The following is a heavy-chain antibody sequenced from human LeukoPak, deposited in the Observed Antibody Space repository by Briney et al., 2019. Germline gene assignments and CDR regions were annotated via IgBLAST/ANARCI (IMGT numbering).Heavy chain of an antibody. J-gene: IGHJ5*02. CDR1: GGSISRYY. CDR2: IYYSGST. V-gene: IGHV4-59*01. Sequence: SETLSLTCTVSGGSISRYYWSWIRQPPGKGLEWIGYIYYSGSTNYNPSLKSRVTIPVDTSKNQFSLTPRSVTAAARAVYYFARDGGWFETSGQGTPVTVSS. CDR3: ARDGGWFET. D-gene: IGHD3-16*01.